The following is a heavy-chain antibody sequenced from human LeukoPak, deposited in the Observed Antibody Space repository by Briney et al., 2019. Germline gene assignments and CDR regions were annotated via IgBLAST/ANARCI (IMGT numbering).Heavy chain of an antibody. D-gene: IGHD5-12*01. CDR1: GFTLRSYD. CDR2: TSGSGGNT. J-gene: IGHJ4*02. V-gene: IGHV3-23*01. Sequence: PGGSLRLSCAASGFTLRSYDMSWVRQAPGKGLEWAAATSGSGGNTYYADSVKGRFTISRDNSKNTLYLQMNSLRAEDTAVYYCAKEYSGYDFDYWGQGTLVTVSS. CDR3: AKEYSGYDFDY.